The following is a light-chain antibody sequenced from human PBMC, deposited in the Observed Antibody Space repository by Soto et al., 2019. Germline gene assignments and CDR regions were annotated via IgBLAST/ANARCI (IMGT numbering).Light chain of an antibody. Sequence: DSAMTQSPASLSASVGDGVPITCRASQSISSYLNWYQQKPGKAPKLLIYAASSLQSGVPSRFSGSGSGTDFTLTISSLQPEDFATYYCQQSYSTPITFGQGTRLEIK. V-gene: IGKV1-39*01. CDR3: QQSYSTPIT. CDR2: AAS. CDR1: QSISSY. J-gene: IGKJ5*01.